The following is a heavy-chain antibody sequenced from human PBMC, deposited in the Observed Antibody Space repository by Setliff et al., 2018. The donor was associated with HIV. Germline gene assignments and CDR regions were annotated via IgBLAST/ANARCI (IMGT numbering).Heavy chain of an antibody. V-gene: IGHV4-61*09. CDR1: DDSISSGLYY. Sequence: KPSETLSLTCTVSDDSISSGLYYWSWIRQPAGKGLEWIGHIYSSGSTNYNPSLNSRITVSVDTSRSQFSLKLNSVTAADTAVYYCARCGPVAGYRVYFDYWGQGSPVTVSS. CDR3: ARCGPVAGYRVYFDY. D-gene: IGHD6-19*01. J-gene: IGHJ4*02. CDR2: IYSSGST.